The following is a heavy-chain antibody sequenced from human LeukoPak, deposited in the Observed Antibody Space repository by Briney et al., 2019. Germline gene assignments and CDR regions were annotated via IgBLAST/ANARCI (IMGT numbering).Heavy chain of an antibody. V-gene: IGHV5-51*01. CDR2: IYPGDSDT. D-gene: IGHD5-12*01. CDR3: ARCGHNGYGSDY. CDR1: EYSFTSYW. Sequence: GESLKISCKASEYSFTSYWIAWVRQMPGKGLECMGIIYPGDSDTRYSPSFRGQVTISADSSSSTAYLQWSSLKASDTAMYYCARCGHNGYGSDYWGQGTLVTVSS. J-gene: IGHJ4*01.